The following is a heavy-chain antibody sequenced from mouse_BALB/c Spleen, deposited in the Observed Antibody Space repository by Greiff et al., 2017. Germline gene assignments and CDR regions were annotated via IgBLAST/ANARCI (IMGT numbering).Heavy chain of an antibody. CDR3: ARDHYYGSYFDY. CDR1: GYTFTSYT. CDR2: INPSSGYT. V-gene: IGHV1-4*01. D-gene: IGHD1-2*01. J-gene: IGHJ2*01. Sequence: QVQLKESGAELARPGASVKMSCKASGYTFTSYTMHWVKQRPGQGLEWIGYINPSSGYTNYNQKFKDKATLTADKSSSTAYMQLSSLTSEDSAVYYCARDHYYGSYFDYWGQGTTLTVSS.